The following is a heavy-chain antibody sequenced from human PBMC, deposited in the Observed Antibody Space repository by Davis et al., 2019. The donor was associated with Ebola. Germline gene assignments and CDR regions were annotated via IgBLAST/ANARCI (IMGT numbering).Heavy chain of an antibody. J-gene: IGHJ4*02. CDR1: GFTFSSYW. Sequence: PGGSLRLSCAASGFTFSSYWMSWVRQAPGKGLEWVANIKQDGSEKYYVDSVKGRFTISRDNAKNSLYLQMNSLRAEDTAVYYCAREGVRSSALLVWPYYFDYWGQGTLVTVSS. V-gene: IGHV3-7*01. CDR2: IKQDGSEK. CDR3: AREGVRSSALLVWPYYFDY. D-gene: IGHD3-16*01.